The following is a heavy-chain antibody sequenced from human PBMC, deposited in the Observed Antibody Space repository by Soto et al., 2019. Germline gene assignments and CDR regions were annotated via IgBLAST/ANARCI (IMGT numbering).Heavy chain of an antibody. CDR2: ISGSGGST. V-gene: IGHV3-23*01. CDR1: GFTFSSYA. D-gene: IGHD3-3*01. Sequence: VQLLESGGGLVQPGGSLRLSCAASGFTFSSYAMSWVRQAPGTGLEWVSAISGSGGSTYYADSVTGRLTISRDNSQTTLYLQMNSRRAYDTAVYYCAKGPKPLVRFLHDNWFDPWGQGTLFTVSS. J-gene: IGHJ5*02. CDR3: AKGPKPLVRFLHDNWFDP.